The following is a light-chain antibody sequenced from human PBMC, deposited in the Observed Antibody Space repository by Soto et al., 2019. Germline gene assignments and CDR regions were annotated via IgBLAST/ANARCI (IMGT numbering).Light chain of an antibody. CDR2: WAS. V-gene: IGKV4-1*01. J-gene: IGKJ5*01. Sequence: DIVMTQSPDSLAVSLGERATINCKSSQSVLYSSNNKNYLAWYQQKPGQPPKLLIYWASTRESGVPDRFSGSGSGTDFTLTISSLQAEDVAVYYCQQYYSTLFITFGQVTRLEIK. CDR3: QQYYSTLFIT. CDR1: QSVLYSSNNKNY.